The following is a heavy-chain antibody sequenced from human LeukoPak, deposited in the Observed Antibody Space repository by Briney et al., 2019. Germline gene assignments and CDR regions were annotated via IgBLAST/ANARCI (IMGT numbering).Heavy chain of an antibody. D-gene: IGHD3-22*01. J-gene: IGHJ4*02. CDR1: GFTFSSYS. CDR3: ASRTYYYDSSGSALDY. Sequence: GGSLRLSCAASGFTFSSYSMNWVRQAPGKGLEWVSSISSSSSYVYYADSVKGRFTISRDNAKNLLYLQMNSLRAEDTAVYYCASRTYYYDSSGSALDYWGQGTLVTVSS. V-gene: IGHV3-21*01. CDR2: ISSSSSYV.